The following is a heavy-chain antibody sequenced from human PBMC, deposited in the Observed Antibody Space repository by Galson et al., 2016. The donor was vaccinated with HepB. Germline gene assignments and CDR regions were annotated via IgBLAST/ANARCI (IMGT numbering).Heavy chain of an antibody. CDR2: VNHSGST. V-gene: IGHV4-34*01. D-gene: IGHD3-10*01. CDR1: SGSFSGYS. J-gene: IGHJ6*02. CDR3: VREKQFGSGPFGMDV. Sequence: ETLSLTCTVYSGSFSGYSWSWIGQPPGKGLEWIGEVNHSGSTNYNPSLKSRVTVSVDTTKMPFSLNMRSVTAADTAMYYCVREKQFGSGPFGMDVWGQGTTVTVSS.